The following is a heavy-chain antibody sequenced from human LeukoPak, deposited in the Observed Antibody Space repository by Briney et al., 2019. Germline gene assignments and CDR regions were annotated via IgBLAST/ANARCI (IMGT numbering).Heavy chain of an antibody. D-gene: IGHD3-3*02. Sequence: GGSLRLSCAASGLTFSSYAISWVRQAPGKGLEWVSTISGGGDYTYYADSVQGRFTISRDNSKNTLSLRMNRLRVEDTAVYYCAIISTAISPDYWGQGTLVTVSS. J-gene: IGHJ4*02. CDR3: AIISTAISPDY. CDR2: ISGGGDYT. V-gene: IGHV3-23*01. CDR1: GLTFSSYA.